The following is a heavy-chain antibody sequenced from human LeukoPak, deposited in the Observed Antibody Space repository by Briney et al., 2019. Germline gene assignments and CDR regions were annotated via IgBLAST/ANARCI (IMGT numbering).Heavy chain of an antibody. V-gene: IGHV3-64D*06. Sequence: GGSLRLSCSVSGFTFSTYVMHWVRQAPGKGLEYVSAISSNGDNTYYADSVKGRFTISRDNSKNTLYLQTSSLRADDTAVYYCVRGTGYWGQGTLVTVSS. CDR3: VRGTGY. J-gene: IGHJ4*02. CDR2: ISSNGDNT. CDR1: GFTFSTYV.